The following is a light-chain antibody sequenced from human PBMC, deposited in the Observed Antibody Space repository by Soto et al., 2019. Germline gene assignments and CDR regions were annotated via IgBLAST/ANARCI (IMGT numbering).Light chain of an antibody. CDR3: QHYGDSNPT. CDR1: QTITFNF. V-gene: IGKV3D-20*01. Sequence: IVLTQSPVTLSLSPGEVTTLSCGASQTITFNFLAWCQQKTGLAPRLLVYDASIRADGIPDRFSGSVSGTDFTLTISRLAPDDFAMYYCQHYGDSNPTFGGGTRVEI. CDR2: DAS. J-gene: IGKJ4*01.